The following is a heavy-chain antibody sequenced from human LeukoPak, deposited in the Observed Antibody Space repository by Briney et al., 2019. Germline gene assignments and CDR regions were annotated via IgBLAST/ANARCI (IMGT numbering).Heavy chain of an antibody. CDR3: ARGDIVVVPAAIRLGAFDI. D-gene: IGHD2-2*02. CDR2: IIPIFGTA. V-gene: IGHV1-69*05. J-gene: IGHJ3*02. CDR1: GGTFSSYA. Sequence: ASVKVSCKASGGTFSSYAISWVRQAPGQGLEWMGGIIPIFGTANYAQKFQGRVTITTDESTSTAYMELSSLRSEDTAVYYCARGDIVVVPAAIRLGAFDIWGQGTMVTVSS.